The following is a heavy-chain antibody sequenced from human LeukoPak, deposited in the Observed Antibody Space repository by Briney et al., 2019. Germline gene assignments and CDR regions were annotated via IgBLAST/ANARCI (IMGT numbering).Heavy chain of an antibody. J-gene: IGHJ4*02. D-gene: IGHD2-15*01. V-gene: IGHV4-39*01. Sequence: PSETLSLTCTVSGGSISSGNDYWGWIRQPPGKGLEWLGNIYYSGSTYYNPSLKSRVTISVDTSKNQFSLNLISVTAADTAVYCCARLDCSPGSCYFDYWGQGTLVTVSS. CDR3: ARLDCSPGSCYFDY. CDR1: GGSISSGNDY. CDR2: IYYSGST.